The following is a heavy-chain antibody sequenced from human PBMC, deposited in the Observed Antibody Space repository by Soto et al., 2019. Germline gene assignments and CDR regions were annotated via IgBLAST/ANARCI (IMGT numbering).Heavy chain of an antibody. J-gene: IGHJ4*02. D-gene: IGHD2-21*02. CDR1: GFSFRSFG. V-gene: IGHV3-30*02. CDR3: AKSRVPTAARDYYLDS. Sequence: GGSLRLCCVASGFSFRSFGMFWARQAPGKGLEWVALIPWSGSVVYYADSVRGRFTISRDNSKNTLYLQMDSLGFEDTAVYYCAKSRVPTAARDYYLDSWGQGTLVTVS. CDR2: IPWSGSVV.